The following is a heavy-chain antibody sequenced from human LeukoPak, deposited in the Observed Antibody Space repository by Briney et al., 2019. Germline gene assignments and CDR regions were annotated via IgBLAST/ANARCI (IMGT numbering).Heavy chain of an antibody. J-gene: IGHJ4*02. D-gene: IGHD5-24*01. CDR3: ARVESWLQLRRTATFGY. Sequence: SETLSLTCAVYGGSFSGYYWSWIRQPPGKGLEWIGEINHSGSTNYNPSLKSRVTISVDTSKNQFSLKLSSVTAADTAVYYCARVESWLQLRRTATFGYWGQGTLVTVSS. CDR2: INHSGST. V-gene: IGHV4-34*01. CDR1: GGSFSGYY.